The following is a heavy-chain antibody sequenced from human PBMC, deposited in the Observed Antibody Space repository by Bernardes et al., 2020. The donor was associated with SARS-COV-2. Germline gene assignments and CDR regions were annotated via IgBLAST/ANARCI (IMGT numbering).Heavy chain of an antibody. Sequence: GASLKISCKGSGYSFTSYWIGWVRQMPGKGLEWMGIIYPGDSDTRYSPSFQGQVTISADKSISTAYLQWSSLKASDTAMYYCARLAVAGTGHDAFDIWGQGTMVTVSS. CDR1: GYSFTSYW. J-gene: IGHJ3*02. CDR3: ARLAVAGTGHDAFDI. D-gene: IGHD6-19*01. V-gene: IGHV5-51*01. CDR2: IYPGDSDT.